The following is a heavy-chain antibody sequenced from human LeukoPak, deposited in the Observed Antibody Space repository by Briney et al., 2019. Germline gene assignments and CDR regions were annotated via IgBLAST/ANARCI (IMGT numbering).Heavy chain of an antibody. CDR1: GFTFSSYG. Sequence: GRSLRLSCAASGFTFSSYGMHWVRQAPGKGLEWVAVIWYDGSNKYYADSVKGRFTISRDNSKNTLYLQMNSLRAEDTAVYYCARDTAVEKFDYWGQGTLVTVSS. V-gene: IGHV3-33*01. D-gene: IGHD6-19*01. CDR2: IWYDGSNK. J-gene: IGHJ4*02. CDR3: ARDTAVEKFDY.